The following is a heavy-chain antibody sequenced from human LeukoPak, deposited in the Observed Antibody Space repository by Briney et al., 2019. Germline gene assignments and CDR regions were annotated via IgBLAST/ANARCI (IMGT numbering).Heavy chain of an antibody. CDR1: GGSISSYY. CDR3: ARDLTFDILTGYYISPFDC. CDR2: ISTSGST. Sequence: PSETLSLTCTVSGGSISSYYWSWIRQPAGKGLEWIGHISTSGSTNYNPSLKSRVTMPVDTSKNQFSLKLTSVTAADTAVYYCARDLTFDILTGYYISPFDCWGQGTLVTVSS. V-gene: IGHV4-4*07. D-gene: IGHD3-9*01. J-gene: IGHJ4*02.